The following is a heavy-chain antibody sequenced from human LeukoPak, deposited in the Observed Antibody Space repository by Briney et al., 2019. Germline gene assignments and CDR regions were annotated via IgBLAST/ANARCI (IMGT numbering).Heavy chain of an antibody. CDR1: GGSISSYS. D-gene: IGHD3-3*01. V-gene: IGHV4-4*07. Sequence: PSETLSLTCTVPGGSISSYSWSWMRQPAGKGLEWIGRIYPRESPNYNPSLKSRVIMSVDKSKNQFSLKLRSVTAADTAVYYCAREGGFYRPLDYSGQGTLVTVSS. CDR3: AREGGFYRPLDY. CDR2: IYPRESP. J-gene: IGHJ4*02.